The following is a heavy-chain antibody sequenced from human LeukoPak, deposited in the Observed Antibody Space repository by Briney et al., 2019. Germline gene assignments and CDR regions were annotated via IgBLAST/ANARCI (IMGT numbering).Heavy chain of an antibody. D-gene: IGHD3-10*01. V-gene: IGHV3-15*01. J-gene: IGHJ5*02. Sequence: GGSLTLSCAASGLTFSTAWMSWFRQAPGKGLEWVGRIKSKIGGATSDYAAPVKDRFTSSRDDSKNTLYLQMNSLKTEDTAVYYCATDRAWFDPWGQGTLVTVSS. CDR2: IKSKIGGATS. CDR3: ATDRAWFDP. CDR1: GLTFSTAW.